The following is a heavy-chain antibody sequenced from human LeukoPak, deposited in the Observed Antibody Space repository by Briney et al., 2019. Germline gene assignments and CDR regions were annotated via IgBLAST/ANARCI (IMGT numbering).Heavy chain of an antibody. V-gene: IGHV1-2*02. J-gene: IGHJ5*02. Sequence: ASVKVSCKASGYTFTGYYMHWVRRAPGQGLEWMGWINPNSGGTNYAQKFQGRVTMTRDTSISTAYMELSRLRSDDTAVYYCARVVVAAKGFDPWGQGTLVTVSS. CDR2: INPNSGGT. D-gene: IGHD2-15*01. CDR3: ARVVVAAKGFDP. CDR1: GYTFTGYY.